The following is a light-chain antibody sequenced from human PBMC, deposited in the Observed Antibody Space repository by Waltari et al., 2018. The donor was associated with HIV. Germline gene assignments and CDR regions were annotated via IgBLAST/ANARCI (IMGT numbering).Light chain of an antibody. CDR2: STS. CDR1: TGAVTSGYY. J-gene: IGLJ3*02. V-gene: IGLV7-43*01. Sequence: QTVVTQEPSLTVSPGGTVTLPCASSTGAVTSGYYPNWFQQKPGQAPRLLIYSTSNKHSWTPARFSGSLLGGKAALTLSGVQAEDEAEYYCLLYYGGAWVFGGGTKLTVL. CDR3: LLYYGGAWV.